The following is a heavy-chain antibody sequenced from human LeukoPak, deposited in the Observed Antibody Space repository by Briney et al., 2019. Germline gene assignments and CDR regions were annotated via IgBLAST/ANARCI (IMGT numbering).Heavy chain of an antibody. V-gene: IGHV4-30-4*08. Sequence: PSQTLSLTCTVSGGSISSGDYYWSWIRQPPGKGLEWIGYIYYSGSTYYKPSLKSRVTISVDTSKNQFSLKLSSVTAADTAVYYCARDWNYVGWFDPWGQGTLVTVSS. J-gene: IGHJ5*02. CDR2: IYYSGST. CDR3: ARDWNYVGWFDP. D-gene: IGHD1-7*01. CDR1: GGSISSGDYY.